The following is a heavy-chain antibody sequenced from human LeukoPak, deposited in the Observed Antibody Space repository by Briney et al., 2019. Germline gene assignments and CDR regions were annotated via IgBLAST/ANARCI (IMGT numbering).Heavy chain of an antibody. Sequence: GGSLRLSCAASGFTFSSYEMNWVRQAPGKGLEWVSYISSSGSTIYYADSVKGRFTISRDNAKNSLYLQMNSLRAEDTAVYYCARALGARGWFTQYYFDYWGQGTLVTVSS. D-gene: IGHD2-15*01. CDR2: ISSSGSTI. CDR3: ARALGARGWFTQYYFDY. J-gene: IGHJ4*02. CDR1: GFTFSSYE. V-gene: IGHV3-48*03.